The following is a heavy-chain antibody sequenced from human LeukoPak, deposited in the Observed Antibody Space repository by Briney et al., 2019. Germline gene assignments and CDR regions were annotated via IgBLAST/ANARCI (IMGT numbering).Heavy chain of an antibody. J-gene: IGHJ4*02. Sequence: PGGSLRLSCAASGFTFSNAWMSWVRQAPGKGLEWVGRIKSKTDGGTTDYAAPVKGRFTISRDDSKNTLYLQMNSLKTEDTAVYYCTTDRYGYYDSSGYYPFDYWGQGTLVTVSS. CDR1: GFTFSNAW. CDR2: IKSKTDGGTT. CDR3: TTDRYGYYDSSGYYPFDY. V-gene: IGHV3-15*01. D-gene: IGHD3-22*01.